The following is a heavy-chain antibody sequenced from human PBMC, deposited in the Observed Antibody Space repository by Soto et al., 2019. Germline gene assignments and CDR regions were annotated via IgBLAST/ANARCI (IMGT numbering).Heavy chain of an antibody. J-gene: IGHJ4*02. V-gene: IGHV3-23*01. D-gene: IGHD1-7*01. CDR3: AKNQERELPRVIDF. CDR1: GLTFSNYA. CDR2: MSGSSSTT. Sequence: GGSLRLSCATSGLTFSNYAMSWVRQAPGGGLEWVSSMSGSSSTTYYADPVRGRFTISRDRSKNTLYLQMSSLRAEDTALYYCAKNQERELPRVIDFWGQGTLVTVSS.